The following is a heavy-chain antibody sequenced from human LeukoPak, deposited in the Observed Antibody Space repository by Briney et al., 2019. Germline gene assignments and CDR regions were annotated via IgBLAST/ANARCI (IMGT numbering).Heavy chain of an antibody. Sequence: SETLSLTCTVSGGSISSYYWSWIRQPPGKGREWIGYIYYSGSTNYNPSLKSRVTISVDTSKNQFSLKLSSVTAADTAVYYCARQLGYSYGNDYWGQGTLVTVSS. V-gene: IGHV4-59*08. J-gene: IGHJ4*02. CDR3: ARQLGYSYGNDY. CDR2: IYYSGST. CDR1: GGSISSYY. D-gene: IGHD5-18*01.